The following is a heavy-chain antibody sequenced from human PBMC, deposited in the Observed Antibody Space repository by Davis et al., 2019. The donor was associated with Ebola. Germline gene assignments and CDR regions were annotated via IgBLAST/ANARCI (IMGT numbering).Heavy chain of an antibody. CDR3: TRGALGGSYGFDY. V-gene: IGHV3-49*04. CDR2: IRSKTYGGTT. Sequence: GESLKISCTASGFTFGDYAMSWVRQAPGKGLEWVGFIRSKTYGGTTEYAASVKSRFTISRDDSKSIAYLQMNSLKTEDTAVYYCTRGALGGSYGFDYWGQGTLVTVSS. CDR1: GFTFGDYA. J-gene: IGHJ4*02. D-gene: IGHD1-26*01.